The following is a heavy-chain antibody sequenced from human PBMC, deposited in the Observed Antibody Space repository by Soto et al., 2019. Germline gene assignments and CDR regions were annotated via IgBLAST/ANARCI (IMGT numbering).Heavy chain of an antibody. CDR3: ARDLGYCSGGSCYSEYYYGMDV. D-gene: IGHD2-15*01. CDR2: IYYSGST. J-gene: IGHJ6*02. V-gene: IGHV4-30-4*01. CDR1: GGSISSGDYY. Sequence: SETLSLTCTVSGGSISSGDYYWSWIRQPPGKGLEWIGYIYYSGSTYYNPSLKSRVTISVDTSKNQFSLKLSSVTAADTAVYYRARDLGYCSGGSCYSEYYYGMDVWGQGTTVTVSS.